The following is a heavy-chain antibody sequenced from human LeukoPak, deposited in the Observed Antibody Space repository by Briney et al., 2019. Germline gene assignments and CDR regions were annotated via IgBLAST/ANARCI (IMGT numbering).Heavy chain of an antibody. CDR1: GYSISSGCY. Sequence: SETLSLTCAVSGYSISSGCYWGWIRQPPGKGLEWIGSIYHSGSTYYNPSLKSRVTISVDTSKNQFSLKLSSVTAADTAVYYCARGELVLRFLEWFTPFDPWGQGTLVTVSS. J-gene: IGHJ5*02. D-gene: IGHD3-3*01. V-gene: IGHV4-38-2*01. CDR2: IYHSGST. CDR3: ARGELVLRFLEWFTPFDP.